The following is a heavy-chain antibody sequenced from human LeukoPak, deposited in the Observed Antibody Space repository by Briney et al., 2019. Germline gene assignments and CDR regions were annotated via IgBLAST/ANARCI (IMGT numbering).Heavy chain of an antibody. Sequence: GGSLRLSCAASGFTFISYSMNWVRQAPGKGLEWVSTISGGGGSTYYADSVKGRFTISRDNSKNTLYLQVNSLRAEDTAVYYCAKGGKWDVTTFDYWGQGTLVTVSS. CDR2: ISGGGGST. CDR3: AKGGKWDVTTFDY. V-gene: IGHV3-23*01. CDR1: GFTFISYS. J-gene: IGHJ4*02. D-gene: IGHD1-26*01.